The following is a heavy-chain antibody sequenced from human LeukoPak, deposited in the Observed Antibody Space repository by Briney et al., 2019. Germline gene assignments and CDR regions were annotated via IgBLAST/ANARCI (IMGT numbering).Heavy chain of an antibody. CDR2: INPNSGGT. Sequence: ASVKVSCKASGYTFTGYYTHWVRQAPGQGLEWMGWINPNSGGTNYAQKFQGRVTMTRDTSISTAYMELSRLRSDDTAVYYCATQLRYFDWLLYWGQGTLVTVSS. CDR1: GYTFTGYY. V-gene: IGHV1-2*02. D-gene: IGHD3-9*01. CDR3: ATQLRYFDWLLY. J-gene: IGHJ4*02.